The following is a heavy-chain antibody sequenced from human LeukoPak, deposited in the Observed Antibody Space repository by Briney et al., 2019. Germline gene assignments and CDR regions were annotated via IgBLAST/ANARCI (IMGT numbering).Heavy chain of an antibody. CDR3: ARDLSYGSSLYYYFDY. CDR1: GFSFRGNA. CDR2: ISASSSNI. D-gene: IGHD6-19*01. V-gene: IGHV3-48*01. Sequence: QTGGSLRLSCIVSGFSFRGNAMNWVRQAPGKGLEWVSYISASSSNIHYADTVKGRFTISRDNAKNSLYLQMDSLRAEDTAVYYCARDLSYGSSLYYYFDYWGQGTPVTVSS. J-gene: IGHJ4*02.